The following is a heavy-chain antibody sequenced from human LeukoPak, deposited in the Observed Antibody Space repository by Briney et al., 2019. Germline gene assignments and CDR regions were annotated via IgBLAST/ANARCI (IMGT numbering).Heavy chain of an antibody. CDR1: GFTFSSHA. CDR3: AKDRQPQWERGPCADY. Sequence: GGSLRLSCEASGFTFSSHAMSWVRQAPGKGLEWVSAISGSGGSTYYADSVKGRFTISRDNSKNTLYLQMNSLRAEDTAVYYCAKDRQPQWERGPCADYWGQGTLVTVSS. CDR2: ISGSGGST. D-gene: IGHD1-26*01. J-gene: IGHJ4*02. V-gene: IGHV3-23*01.